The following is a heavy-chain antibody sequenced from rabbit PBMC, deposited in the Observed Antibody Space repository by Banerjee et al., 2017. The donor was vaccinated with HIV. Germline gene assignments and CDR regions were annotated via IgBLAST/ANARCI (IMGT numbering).Heavy chain of an antibody. CDR3: ARDAGRGDYIDGVFNL. V-gene: IGHV1S45*01. Sequence: LEESGGGLVKPGGTLTLTCTVSGFSFSSNWICWVRQAPGKGLEWIACIDTNDGDTDYANWPKGRFTISKTSSTTVTLQMTSLTVADTATYFCARDAGRGDYIDGVFNLWGPGTLVTVS. D-gene: IGHD8-1*01. J-gene: IGHJ4*01. CDR2: IDTNDGDT. CDR1: GFSFSSNW.